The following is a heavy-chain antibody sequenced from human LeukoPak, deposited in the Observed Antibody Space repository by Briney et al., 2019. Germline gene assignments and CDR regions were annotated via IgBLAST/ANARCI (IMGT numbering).Heavy chain of an antibody. CDR2: IWYDGSNK. CDR3: ARFGSDIAAAGTDDAFDI. V-gene: IGHV3-33*01. J-gene: IGHJ3*02. Sequence: PGRSLRLSCAASGFTFSSYGMHWVRQAPGKGLEWVAVIWYDGSNKYYADSVKGRFTISRDNSKNTLYLQMNSLRAEDTAVYYCARFGSDIAAAGTDDAFDIWGQGTMVTVSS. D-gene: IGHD6-13*01. CDR1: GFTFSSYG.